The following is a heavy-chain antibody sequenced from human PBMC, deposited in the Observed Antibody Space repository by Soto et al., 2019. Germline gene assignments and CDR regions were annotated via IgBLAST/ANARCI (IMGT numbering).Heavy chain of an antibody. CDR3: STDLYPPDRDYDSTASDY. V-gene: IGHV3-21*01. CDR2: ISSSSLYT. J-gene: IGHJ4*02. D-gene: IGHD3-22*01. CDR1: GFTSSDYS. Sequence: EGSLRLSCAASGFTSSDYSMNWVRQAPGKGLEWVSSISSSSLYTYYTDSVKGRFTISRDNAKNSLYLQMNSLRAEDATVYYCSTDLYPPDRDYDSTASDYWGQGTLGTVSS.